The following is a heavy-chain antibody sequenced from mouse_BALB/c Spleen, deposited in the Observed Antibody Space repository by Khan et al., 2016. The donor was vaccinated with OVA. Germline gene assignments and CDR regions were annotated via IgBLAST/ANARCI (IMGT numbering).Heavy chain of an antibody. CDR2: ISYSGST. CDR1: GYSITSNYA. V-gene: IGHV3-2*02. D-gene: IGHD1-1*01. Sequence: EVQLQESGPGLVKPSQSLSLTCTVTGYSITSNYAWNWIRQFPGNKLEWMGYISYSGSTSYNPSLKSRIFITRDTSKNQFFLQLNSVTTEDTATYYCAGGNYYGYAMDYWGQGTSVTVSS. J-gene: IGHJ4*01. CDR3: AGGNYYGYAMDY.